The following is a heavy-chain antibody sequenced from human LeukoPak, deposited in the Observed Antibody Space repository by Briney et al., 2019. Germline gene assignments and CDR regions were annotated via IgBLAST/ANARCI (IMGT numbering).Heavy chain of an antibody. CDR2: VNPNSGNT. CDR1: GYTFTSYD. Sequence: GASVKVSCKASGYTFTSYDINWVRQASRQGLEWMGWVNPNSGNTGYAQKFQGRVAMTRNTSISSAYMELSSLRSDDTAIYYCARRLGYCSDGSCYSLNYWGQGTLVTVSS. J-gene: IGHJ4*02. V-gene: IGHV1-8*01. CDR3: ARRLGYCSDGSCYSLNY. D-gene: IGHD2-15*01.